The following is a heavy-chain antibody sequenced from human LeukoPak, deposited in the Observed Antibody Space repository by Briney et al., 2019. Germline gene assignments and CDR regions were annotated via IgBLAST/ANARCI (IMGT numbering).Heavy chain of an antibody. CDR3: ARTVGRLLWFGESSGDWFDP. Sequence: AFVKAFCQASGYTFTRYGFSRVRQAPGQGLEWMGWISAYNGNTNHAQKLQGRVTMTTDTSTSTAYMELRSLRSDDTAVYYCARTVGRLLWFGESSGDWFDPWGQGTLVTVSS. CDR2: ISAYNGNT. V-gene: IGHV1-18*01. D-gene: IGHD3-10*01. J-gene: IGHJ5*02. CDR1: GYTFTRYG.